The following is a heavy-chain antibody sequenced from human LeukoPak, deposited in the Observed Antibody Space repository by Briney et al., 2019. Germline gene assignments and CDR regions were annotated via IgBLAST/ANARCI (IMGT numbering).Heavy chain of an antibody. D-gene: IGHD3-22*01. CDR3: ARWADYYDSSGYYSGAFDI. Sequence: GGSLRLSCAASGFTFSSYAMHWVRQAPGKGLEWVAVISYDGSNKYYADSVKGRFTISRDNAKNSLYLQMNSLRAEDTAVYYCARWADYYDSSGYYSGAFDIWGQGTMVTVSS. J-gene: IGHJ3*02. CDR2: ISYDGSNK. CDR1: GFTFSSYA. V-gene: IGHV3-30-3*01.